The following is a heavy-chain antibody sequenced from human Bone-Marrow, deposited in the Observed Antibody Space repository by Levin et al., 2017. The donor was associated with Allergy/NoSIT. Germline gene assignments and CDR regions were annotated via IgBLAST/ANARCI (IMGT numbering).Heavy chain of an antibody. CDR1: GTSVHSGSNY. J-gene: IGHJ6*03. V-gene: IGHV4-61*01. CDR2: IDYRGGT. Sequence: SQTLSLPCSVSGTSVHSGSNYWSWLRQSPGKGLEWIGYIDYRGGTKYNPSLRSRVTISADTSKNQFSLSLTSVTAADTAVYYCARDLDYYYYMDVWGKGTTVTVSS. CDR3: ARDLDYYYYMDV.